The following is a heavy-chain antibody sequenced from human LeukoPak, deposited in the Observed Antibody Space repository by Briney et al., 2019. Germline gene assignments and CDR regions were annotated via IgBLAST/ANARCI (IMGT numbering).Heavy chain of an antibody. CDR2: IYTRGNT. CDR1: RGPTICDH. V-gene: IGHV4-4*07. CDR3: AREAPSITMVRGVIGDAFDI. J-gene: IGHJ3*02. D-gene: IGHD3-10*01. Sequence: PTEALSLTCSVPRGPTICDHWGSSLQPAGKGVEWIQPIYTRGNTNYNPSRKSRVTMSVDTAKNQFSLKLSSVTAADTAVYYCAREAPSITMVRGVIGDAFDIWGQGTMVSVSS.